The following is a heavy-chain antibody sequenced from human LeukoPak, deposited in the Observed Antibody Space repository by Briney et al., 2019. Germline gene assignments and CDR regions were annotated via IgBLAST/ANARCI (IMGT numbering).Heavy chain of an antibody. J-gene: IGHJ4*02. V-gene: IGHV3-23*01. CDR3: AKNIGGFDY. D-gene: IGHD4-23*01. CDR2: LSASDGSR. CDR1: GFSFSSYG. Sequence: PGGTLRLSCEASGFSFSSYGMSWVRQAPGEGLEWVSGLSASDGSRYYADSVKGRFTISRDNSKNTLYLQMNSLRAEDTAVYYCAKNIGGFDYWGQGTLVTVSS.